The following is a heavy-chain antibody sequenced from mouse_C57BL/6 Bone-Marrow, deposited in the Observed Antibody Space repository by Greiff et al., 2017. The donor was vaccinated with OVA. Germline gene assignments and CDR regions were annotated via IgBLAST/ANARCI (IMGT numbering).Heavy chain of an antibody. CDR3: ARPPAYYTGYYAMDY. CDR1: EYEFPSHD. CDR2: INSDGGST. V-gene: IGHV5-2*01. J-gene: IGHJ4*01. D-gene: IGHD2-12*01. Sequence: DVHLVESGGGLVQPGESLKLSCESNEYEFPSHDMSWVRKTPEKRLELVAAINSDGGSTYYPDPMERRFIISRDNTKKTLYLQMSSLRSEDTALYYCARPPAYYTGYYAMDYWGQGTSVTVSS.